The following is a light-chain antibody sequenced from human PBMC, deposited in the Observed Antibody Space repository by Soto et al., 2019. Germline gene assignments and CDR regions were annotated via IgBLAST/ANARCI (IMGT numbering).Light chain of an antibody. CDR1: SSNIGSNY. V-gene: IGLV1-47*01. CDR2: RNN. Sequence: QSVLTQPPSASGTPGQRVTISCSGSSSNIGSNYVYWYQQLPGTAPKLLIYRNNQRPSGVPDRFSGSKSGTSASLAITGLQAEDEADYYCQSYDSSLSARVFGGGTQLTVL. CDR3: QSYDSSLSARV. J-gene: IGLJ2*01.